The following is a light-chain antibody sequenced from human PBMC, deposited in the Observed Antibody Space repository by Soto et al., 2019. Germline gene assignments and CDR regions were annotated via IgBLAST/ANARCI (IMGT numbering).Light chain of an antibody. Sequence: SVLTQSPGTLSMFPGDGATLSCRTSQSISSTYLAWYQQRPGQAPRLLIYAASSRATGIPDRFSGSGSGTDFTLTISRLEPEDFAIHYCQQYFGSLYTFGQGTKLEIK. J-gene: IGKJ2*01. V-gene: IGKV3-20*01. CDR2: AAS. CDR3: QQYFGSLYT. CDR1: QSISSTY.